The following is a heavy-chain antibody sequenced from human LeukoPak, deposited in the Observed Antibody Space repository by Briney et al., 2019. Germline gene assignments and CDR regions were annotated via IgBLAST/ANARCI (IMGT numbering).Heavy chain of an antibody. CDR1: GGSFSGYY. J-gene: IGHJ4*02. Sequence: SETLSLTCAVYGGSFSGYYWSWIRQPPGKGLEWIGEINHSGSTNYNPSLKSRVTISVDTSKYQFSLKLSSVTAADTAVYYCARVGIQLWLTFDYWGQGTLVTVSS. CDR3: ARVGIQLWLTFDY. V-gene: IGHV4-34*01. CDR2: INHSGST. D-gene: IGHD5-18*01.